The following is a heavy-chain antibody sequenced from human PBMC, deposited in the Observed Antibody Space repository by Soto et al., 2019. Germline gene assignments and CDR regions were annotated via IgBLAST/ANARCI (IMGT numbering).Heavy chain of an antibody. V-gene: IGHV4-31*03. J-gene: IGHJ5*02. D-gene: IGHD3-10*01. CDR3: ARMTWVGELTHKWFDP. Sequence: SETLSLTCSVSGGSINSGYYYWSWIRQHPGKGLEWIGYIYYSGSTYCSPSLKSRVAISLDTSKNNFSLRLTSVTAADTAVYFCARMTWVGELTHKWFDPWGQGILVTVSS. CDR1: GGSINSGYYY. CDR2: IYYSGST.